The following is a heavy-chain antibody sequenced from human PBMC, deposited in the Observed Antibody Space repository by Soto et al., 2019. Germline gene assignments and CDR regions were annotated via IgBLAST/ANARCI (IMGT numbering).Heavy chain of an antibody. J-gene: IGHJ4*02. V-gene: IGHV4-31*03. D-gene: IGHD2-15*01. CDR1: GGSISSGGYY. CDR2: IYYNAGT. Sequence: QVQLQESGPGLVKPSQTLSLTCTVSGGSISSGGYYWNWIRQHPGKGLEWIGYIYYNAGTYYNPSLRRRLTISVDKSKNQFSLNLSSVTAADTAVYYCARAEDSPGYFDHWGQGALVTVSS. CDR3: ARAEDSPGYFDH.